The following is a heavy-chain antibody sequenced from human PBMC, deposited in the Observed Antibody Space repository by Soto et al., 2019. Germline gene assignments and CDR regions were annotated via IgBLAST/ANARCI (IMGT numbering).Heavy chain of an antibody. Sequence: EVQLVESGGGLVQPGGSLRLTCAASGFSLRGYWMSWVRQAPGKGLEWVANIKQDGSDKYYVDSVKGRFTISRDNAKNSLFLEMNSLRAGDTAVYFCAGGGGNFDQWGQGTLITVSS. CDR1: GFSLRGYW. CDR2: IKQDGSDK. J-gene: IGHJ4*02. D-gene: IGHD3-16*01. CDR3: AGGGGNFDQ. V-gene: IGHV3-7*04.